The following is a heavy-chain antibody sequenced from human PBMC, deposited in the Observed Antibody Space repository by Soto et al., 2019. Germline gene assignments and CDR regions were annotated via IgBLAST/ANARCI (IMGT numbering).Heavy chain of an antibody. V-gene: IGHV3-7*01. CDR2: IKQDGSEK. CDR1: GFTFSSYW. CDR3: AREGGYDILTGYSTFYYYYMDV. Sequence: GGSLRLSCAASGFTFSSYWMSWVRQAPGKGLEWVANIKQDGSEKYYVDSVKGRFTISRDNAKNSLYLQMNSLRAEDTAVYYCAREGGYDILTGYSTFYYYYMDVWGKGTTVTVSS. D-gene: IGHD3-9*01. J-gene: IGHJ6*03.